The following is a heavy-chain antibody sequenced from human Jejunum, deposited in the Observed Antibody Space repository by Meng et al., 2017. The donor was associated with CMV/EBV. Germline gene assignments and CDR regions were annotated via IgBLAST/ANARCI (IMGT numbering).Heavy chain of an antibody. CDR2: IYHSGTT. Sequence: SGYSISSGYYWGWIRQPPGKGLEWIGSIYHSGTTYYSTSLKSRVTISVDTSKNQFSLKLSSMTAADTAVYYCARDYEYVWGTLGYWGQGTLVTVSS. J-gene: IGHJ4*02. D-gene: IGHD3-16*01. CDR1: GYSISSGYY. V-gene: IGHV4-38-2*02. CDR3: ARDYEYVWGTLGY.